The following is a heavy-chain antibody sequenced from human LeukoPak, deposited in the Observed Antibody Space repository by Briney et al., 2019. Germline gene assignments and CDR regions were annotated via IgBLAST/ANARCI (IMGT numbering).Heavy chain of an antibody. D-gene: IGHD3-10*01. CDR1: GITLSNYG. Sequence: GGSLRLSCAVSGITLSNYGMSWVRQAPGKGLEWVARIKLDGSEESYVDSVKGRFTISRDSAKNSLFLQMTSLRAEDTAVYYCATYVPTPRRGLDYWGQGTLVTVSS. V-gene: IGHV3-7*01. J-gene: IGHJ4*02. CDR2: IKLDGSEE. CDR3: ATYVPTPRRGLDY.